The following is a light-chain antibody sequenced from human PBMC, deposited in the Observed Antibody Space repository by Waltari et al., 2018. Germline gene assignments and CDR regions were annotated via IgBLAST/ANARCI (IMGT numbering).Light chain of an antibody. CDR3: AAWDDSLNGVV. CDR2: GNS. J-gene: IGLJ2*01. Sequence: QSVLTQPPSASGTPGQRVTISCSGSSSNIGSNSVNWYQQLPGTAPKLLIYGNSQRPSGVPDRVSGSKSGTSASLAISWLQSEDEADYYCAAWDDSLNGVVFGGGTKLTV. V-gene: IGLV1-44*01. CDR1: SSNIGSNS.